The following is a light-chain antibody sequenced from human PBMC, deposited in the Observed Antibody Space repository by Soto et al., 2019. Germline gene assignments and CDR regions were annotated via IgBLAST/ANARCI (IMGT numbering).Light chain of an antibody. J-gene: IGKJ1*01. CDR2: DAS. CDR1: QSVSSY. CDR3: QQRSNWPRT. Sequence: EIVMTQSPAMLSLSPGERATLSCRASQSVSSYLAWYQQKPGQAPRLLVYDASNRATGIPARFSGSGSGTDFTLTISSLEPEDFAVYFCQQRSNWPRTFGQGTKVEIK. V-gene: IGKV3-11*01.